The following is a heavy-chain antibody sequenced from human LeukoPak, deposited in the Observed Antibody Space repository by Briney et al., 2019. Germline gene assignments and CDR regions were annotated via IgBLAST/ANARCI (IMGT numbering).Heavy chain of an antibody. CDR1: GFTVSTNY. Sequence: GGSLRLSCAASGFTVSTNYMGWVRQSPEKGLGWISIIYSDGTTYYTDSVRGRFIISRDNSESTLHLQMNSLRAEDTAIYYCARLGFGSSWGERYYFDHWGQGTLVTVSS. D-gene: IGHD7-27*01. CDR2: IYSDGTT. V-gene: IGHV3-66*01. J-gene: IGHJ4*02. CDR3: ARLGFGSSWGERYYFDH.